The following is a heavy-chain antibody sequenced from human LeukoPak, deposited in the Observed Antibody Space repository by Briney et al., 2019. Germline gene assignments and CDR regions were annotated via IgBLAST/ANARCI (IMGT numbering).Heavy chain of an antibody. Sequence: GGSLRLSCAASGFTFSSYSMNWVRQAPGKGLEWVSSISSSSSYIYYADSVKGRFTISRDNAKNSLYLQMNNLRAEDTAVYYCARAKGYSGYDFGYWGQGTLVTVSS. D-gene: IGHD5-12*01. CDR1: GFTFSSYS. V-gene: IGHV3-21*01. CDR3: ARAKGYSGYDFGY. J-gene: IGHJ4*02. CDR2: ISSSSSYI.